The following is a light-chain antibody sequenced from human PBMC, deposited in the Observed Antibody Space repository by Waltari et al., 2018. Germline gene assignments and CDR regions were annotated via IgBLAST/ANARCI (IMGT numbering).Light chain of an antibody. J-gene: IGLJ2*01. CDR2: RST. CDR1: NIASKN. V-gene: IGLV3-9*01. Sequence: SYELTQPLSVSVALGPTAKIPCGGINIASKNVHWYQQKPGQAPVLVIFRSTDRPSGIPEQFSGSNSGNTATLTISRAQAGDEADYYCQVWDNFTLIFGGGTKLTVL. CDR3: QVWDNFTLI.